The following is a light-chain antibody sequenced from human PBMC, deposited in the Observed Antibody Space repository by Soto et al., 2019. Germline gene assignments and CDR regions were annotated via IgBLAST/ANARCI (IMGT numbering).Light chain of an antibody. CDR1: SSNIGAGYD. V-gene: IGLV1-40*01. Sequence: QSVLTQPPSVAGAPGQRVTISCTSSSSNIGAGYDVHWYQQLPGTAPQLLIYGNSNRPSGIPDRFSGAKSGTSASLAITGLQSEDEADYYCQSYDSSLSGVVFGGGTKVTVL. J-gene: IGLJ2*01. CDR2: GNS. CDR3: QSYDSSLSGVV.